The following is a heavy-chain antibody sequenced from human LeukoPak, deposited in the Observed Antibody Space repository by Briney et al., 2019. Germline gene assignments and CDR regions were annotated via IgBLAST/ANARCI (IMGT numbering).Heavy chain of an antibody. J-gene: IGHJ4*02. D-gene: IGHD3-10*01. CDR3: ARGSMVRGYSTRY. CDR1: GGSFSGYY. CDR2: ISHSGRA. V-gene: IGHV4-34*01. Sequence: SETLSLTCAVYGGSFSGYYWTWIRQPPGKGLEWIGEISHSGRANYNPSLKSRVTISVDTSKNQFSLKVNSVTAADTAVYYCARGSMVRGYSTRYWGQGTLVTVSS.